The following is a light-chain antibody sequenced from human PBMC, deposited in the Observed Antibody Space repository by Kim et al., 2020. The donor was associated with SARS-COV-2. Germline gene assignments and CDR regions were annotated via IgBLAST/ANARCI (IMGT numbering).Light chain of an antibody. CDR2: DAS. CDR3: QQRSNWPRVT. V-gene: IGKV3-11*01. CDR1: QSVSSY. Sequence: SPGERDTLSCRASQSVSSYLAWFQQKPSNAPRLLIYDASNRATVIPARFRGSGSGTDFTLNIISLDPEYFAVYYCQQRSNWPRVTFGGGTKVDIK. J-gene: IGKJ4*01.